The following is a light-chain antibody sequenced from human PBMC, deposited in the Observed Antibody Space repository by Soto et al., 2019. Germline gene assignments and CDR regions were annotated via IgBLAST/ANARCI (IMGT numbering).Light chain of an antibody. CDR2: KAS. V-gene: IGKV1-5*03. CDR3: QQYGSSPALT. CDR1: QSIETW. J-gene: IGKJ4*01. Sequence: DIQMTQSPSTLSASVGDRVTITCRASQSIETWLAWYQQKPGKAPKLLIYKASTLQSGVPSRFSGSGSGADFTLTISSLQPDDFAVYYCQQYGSSPALTFGGGTKVDIK.